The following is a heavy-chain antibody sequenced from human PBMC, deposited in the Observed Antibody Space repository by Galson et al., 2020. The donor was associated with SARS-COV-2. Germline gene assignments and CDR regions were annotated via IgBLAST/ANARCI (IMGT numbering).Heavy chain of an antibody. Sequence: SQTLSLTCTLSVGSINSDSFSWSWIRQPAGKGLGWIGRVYTSERTNYNPPLKSRVSIAVDPSKNQFSRKLSAVTAAETAVYCCARESRWDLYFDYWGQGTMVTVCS. CDR3: ARESRWDLYFDY. V-gene: IGHV4-61*02. J-gene: IGHJ4*02. D-gene: IGHD1-26*01. CDR1: VGSINSDSFS. CDR2: VYTSERT.